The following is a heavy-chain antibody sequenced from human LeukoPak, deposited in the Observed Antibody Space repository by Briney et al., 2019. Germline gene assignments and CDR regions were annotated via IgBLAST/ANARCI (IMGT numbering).Heavy chain of an antibody. CDR2: INHNGGT. CDR3: ARQTWTGYSSGWYLWFDP. CDR1: GGSFSGYF. D-gene: IGHD6-19*01. Sequence: SETLSLTCAVYGGSFSGYFWSWIRQPPGKGLEWIGDINHNGGTNYNPSLKSRVTISVDTSKSQFSLKLSSVTAADTAVYYCARQTWTGYSSGWYLWFDPWGQGTLVTVSS. V-gene: IGHV4-34*01. J-gene: IGHJ5*02.